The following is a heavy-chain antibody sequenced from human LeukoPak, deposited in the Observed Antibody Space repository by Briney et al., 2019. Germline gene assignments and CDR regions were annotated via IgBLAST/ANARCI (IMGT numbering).Heavy chain of an antibody. D-gene: IGHD2-21*02. V-gene: IGHV3-74*01. CDR3: AADRCGGDCRLYYYYGMDV. CDR1: GFTFSSYW. J-gene: IGHJ6*02. CDR2: INSDGSDT. Sequence: GGSLRLSCAASGFTFSSYWMHWVRQAPGKGLVWVSRINSDGSDTTYADSVKGRFSISRDNSKNALYLQMNSLRAEDTAVYYCAADRCGGDCRLYYYYGMDVWGQGTTVTVSS.